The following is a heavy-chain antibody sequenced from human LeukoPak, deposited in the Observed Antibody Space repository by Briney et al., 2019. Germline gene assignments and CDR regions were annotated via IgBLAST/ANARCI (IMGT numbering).Heavy chain of an antibody. Sequence: ASVKVSCKASGYTFTSYAMNWVRQAPGQGLEWMGGIIHIFGTANYAQKFQGRVTITADKSTSTAYMELSSLRSEDTAVYYCARDHTYYYDSSGYYAFDYWGQGTLVTVSS. J-gene: IGHJ4*02. CDR3: ARDHTYYYDSSGYYAFDY. D-gene: IGHD3-22*01. V-gene: IGHV1-69*06. CDR2: IIHIFGTA. CDR1: GYTFTSYA.